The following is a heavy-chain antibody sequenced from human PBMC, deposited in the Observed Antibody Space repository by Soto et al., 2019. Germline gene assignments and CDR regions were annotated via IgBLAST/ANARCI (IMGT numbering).Heavy chain of an antibody. J-gene: IGHJ4*02. CDR1: GYSFTSYW. D-gene: IGHD6-13*01. CDR2: IDPSDSYT. V-gene: IGHV5-10-1*01. CDR3: ARLQAAAGDNDLTFDY. Sequence: EVQLVQSGAEVKKPGESLRISCKGSGYSFTSYWISWVRQMPGKGLEWMGRIDPSDSYTNYSPSFQGHVTISADKAISTAYLQWSSLKASETAMDYCARLQAAAGDNDLTFDYWGQGTLVTVSS.